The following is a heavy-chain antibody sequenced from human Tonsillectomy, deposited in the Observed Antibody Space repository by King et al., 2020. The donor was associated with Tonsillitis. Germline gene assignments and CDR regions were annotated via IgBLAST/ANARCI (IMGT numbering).Heavy chain of an antibody. J-gene: IGHJ5*02. CDR1: GITFDSYA. D-gene: IGHD3-3*01. V-gene: IGHV3-30*01. Sequence: VQLVESGGGVVQPGRSLRLSCAASGITFDSYALHWVRQAPGKGLEWVAVISYDGSEEYFADSVKGRFTISRDTSKNTLYLQMNSLRAEDTAVYYCARGRRYDFWSGYSQGWFDPWGQGTLVTVSS. CDR2: ISYDGSEE. CDR3: ARGRRYDFWSGYSQGWFDP.